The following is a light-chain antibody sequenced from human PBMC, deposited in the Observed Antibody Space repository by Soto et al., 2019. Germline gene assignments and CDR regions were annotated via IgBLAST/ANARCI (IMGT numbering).Light chain of an antibody. Sequence: DIPMTQSPSSLSASVGDRVTITCRASQDISNYLAWYQQKPGKIPKLLIYAASTLQSGVPSRFSGSGSGADFTLTISSLQPEDVATYYCQKYNSAPPFTFGPGTKVDIK. V-gene: IGKV1-27*01. CDR2: AAS. CDR3: QKYNSAPPFT. J-gene: IGKJ3*01. CDR1: QDISNY.